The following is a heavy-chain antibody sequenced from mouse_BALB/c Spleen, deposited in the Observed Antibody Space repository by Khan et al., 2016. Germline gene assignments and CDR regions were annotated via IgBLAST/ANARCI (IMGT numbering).Heavy chain of an antibody. J-gene: IGHJ1*01. D-gene: IGHD1-1*01. CDR3: ASDYYGSSYWYCDV. Sequence: EVELVESGGGLVQPGGSRKLSCAASGFTFSDYGMAWVRQAPGKGPEWVAFISNLAYSIYYADTVTGRFTISRENAKNTLYLEMCSLRSEDTAMYYCASDYYGSSYWYCDVWGAGTTVTVSS. CDR2: ISNLAYSI. CDR1: GFTFSDYG. V-gene: IGHV5-15*02.